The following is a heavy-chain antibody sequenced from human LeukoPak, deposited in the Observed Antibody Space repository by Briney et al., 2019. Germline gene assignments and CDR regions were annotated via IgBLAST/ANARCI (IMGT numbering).Heavy chain of an antibody. Sequence: PSETLSLTCTVSGGSISSGSYYWGWIRQPPGKGLEWIGSIYYSGSTYYNPSLKSRVTISVDTSKNQFSLKLSSVTAADTAVYYCARPYYDILTGYYIRYWGQGTLVTVSS. J-gene: IGHJ4*02. CDR2: IYYSGST. V-gene: IGHV4-39*01. CDR3: ARPYYDILTGYYIRY. CDR1: GGSISSGSYY. D-gene: IGHD3-9*01.